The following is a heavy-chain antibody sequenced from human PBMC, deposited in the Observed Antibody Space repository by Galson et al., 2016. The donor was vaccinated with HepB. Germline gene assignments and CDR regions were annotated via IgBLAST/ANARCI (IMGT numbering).Heavy chain of an antibody. CDR1: GFTFGDYA. V-gene: IGHV3-49*03. Sequence: SLRLSCAGSGFTFGDYAMSWFRQAPGKGLEWVGLIRSKAYGETTEYAASVKGRFTLSRDDSKSIAYLHMYSLKTEDTAVYYCTMATYDFWSGYSTPVGFFDYWGQGALLTVSS. CDR3: TMATYDFWSGYSTPVGFFDY. J-gene: IGHJ4*02. CDR2: IRSKAYGETT. D-gene: IGHD3-3*01.